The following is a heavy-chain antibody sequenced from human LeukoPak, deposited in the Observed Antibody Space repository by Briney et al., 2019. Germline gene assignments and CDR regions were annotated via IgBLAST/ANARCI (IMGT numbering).Heavy chain of an antibody. J-gene: IGHJ4*02. CDR2: VSSSSSTI. V-gene: IGHV3-11*04. Sequence: GGSLRLSCAASGFTFSDYYMSWIRQAPGKGREWVSYVSSSSSTIYYGAYVTGRFTISRDKAQTSLYMQLNSLGAEDRDMYYCARTLGDYFAYWGQGTLVTVSS. D-gene: IGHD3-16*01. CDR1: GFTFSDYY. CDR3: ARTLGDYFAY.